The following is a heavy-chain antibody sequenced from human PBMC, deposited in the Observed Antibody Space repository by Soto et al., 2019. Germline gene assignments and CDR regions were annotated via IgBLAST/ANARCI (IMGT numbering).Heavy chain of an antibody. Sequence: GSLRPSCSASGFIFSDSSIHWVRQASGKGLEWVGRIRSKASSYATAYEVSLRGRFTISRDDSKNTAYLQMNSLKIEDTAVYYCAWFAKASDGVDVWGQGTTVTVSS. D-gene: IGHD3-10*01. CDR2: IRSKASSYAT. CDR1: GFIFSDSS. V-gene: IGHV3-73*01. J-gene: IGHJ6*02. CDR3: AWFAKASDGVDV.